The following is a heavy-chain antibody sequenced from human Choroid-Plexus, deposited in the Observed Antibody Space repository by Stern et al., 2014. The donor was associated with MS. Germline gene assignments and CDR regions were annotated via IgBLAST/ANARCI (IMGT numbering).Heavy chain of an antibody. CDR2: IKSRSDGGTT. J-gene: IGHJ4*02. CDR3: PNSFDH. Sequence: EVQLVESGGGLVRPGGSLRLSCAASNFTLTNAWMSWVRQAAGKGLEWVGRIKSRSDGGTTDYAAAVKGRFTISSDESTNTVYLQMNSLNTEDTAVYFCPNSFDHWGQGTLVTVSS. D-gene: IGHD4-11*01. CDR1: NFTLTNAW. V-gene: IGHV3-15*01.